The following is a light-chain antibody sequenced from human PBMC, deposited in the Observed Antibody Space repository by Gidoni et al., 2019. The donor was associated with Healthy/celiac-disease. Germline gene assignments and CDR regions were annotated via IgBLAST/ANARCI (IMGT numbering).Light chain of an antibody. Sequence: QSVLTQPPSASGPPGQRVTISCSGSSSNIGSNYVYWYQQLPGTAPKLLIYRNNQRPSGVPDRFSGSKSGTSASLAISGLRSEDEADYYCAAWDDSLSHWVFGGGTKLTVL. V-gene: IGLV1-47*01. CDR3: AAWDDSLSHWV. J-gene: IGLJ3*02. CDR2: RNN. CDR1: SSNIGSNY.